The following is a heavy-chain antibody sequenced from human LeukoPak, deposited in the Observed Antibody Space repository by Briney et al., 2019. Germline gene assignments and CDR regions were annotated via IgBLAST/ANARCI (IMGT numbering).Heavy chain of an antibody. D-gene: IGHD2-2*01. CDR3: AIGGGGGPSPPAMVPYRLTPIDY. V-gene: IGHV3-30-3*01. Sequence: GGSLRLSCAASGFNFSNYAMHWVRQAPGKGLEWVTVISYDGSNKFYADSVKGRFTISRDNSWNTLYLQMNSLRREDTAVYYCAIGGGGGPSPPAMVPYRLTPIDYWGQGTLVTVSS. CDR1: GFNFSNYA. J-gene: IGHJ4*02. CDR2: ISYDGSNK.